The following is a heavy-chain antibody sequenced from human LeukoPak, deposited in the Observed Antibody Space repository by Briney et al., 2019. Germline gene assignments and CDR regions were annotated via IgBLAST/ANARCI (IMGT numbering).Heavy chain of an antibody. CDR2: INHIGST. V-gene: IGHV4-34*01. J-gene: IGHJ4*02. D-gene: IGHD2-2*01. CDR1: GESFSGYY. CDR3: ARLDVGYCSSTSCLYYFDY. Sequence: SETLSLTCAVYGESFSGYYWSWIRQPPGKGLEWIGEINHIGSTNYNPSLKSRVTILVDTSKNQFSLKLTSVTAADTAVYYCARLDVGYCSSTSCLYYFDYWGQGTLVTVSS.